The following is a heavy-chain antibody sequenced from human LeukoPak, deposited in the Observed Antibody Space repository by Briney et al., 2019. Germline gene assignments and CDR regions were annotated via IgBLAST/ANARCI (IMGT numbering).Heavy chain of an antibody. CDR1: GFTFSSYA. D-gene: IGHD6-19*01. CDR3: AKDGYSSGWYDY. V-gene: IGHV3-23*01. J-gene: IGHJ4*02. CDR2: ISGSGGST. Sequence: SGGSLRLSCAASGFTFSSYAMSWVRQAPGKGLEWVSAISGSGGSTYYVDSVKGRFTISRDNSKNTLYLQMNSLRAEDTAVYYCAKDGYSSGWYDYWGQGTLVTVSS.